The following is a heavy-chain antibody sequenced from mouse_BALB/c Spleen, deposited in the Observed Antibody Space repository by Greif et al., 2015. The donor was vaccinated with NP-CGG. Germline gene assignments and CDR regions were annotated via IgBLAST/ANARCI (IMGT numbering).Heavy chain of an antibody. CDR1: GFSLTSYG. J-gene: IGHJ4*01. Sequence: QVQLQQSGPGLVAPSQSLSITCTVSGFSLTSYGVHWVRQPPGKGLEWLGVIWAGGSTNYNSALMSRLSISKDNSKSQVFLKMNSLQSDDTAMYYCARGYGSSSIYYYAMDYWGQGTPVTVSS. CDR3: ARGYGSSSIYYYAMDY. V-gene: IGHV2-9*02. D-gene: IGHD1-1*01. CDR2: IWAGGST.